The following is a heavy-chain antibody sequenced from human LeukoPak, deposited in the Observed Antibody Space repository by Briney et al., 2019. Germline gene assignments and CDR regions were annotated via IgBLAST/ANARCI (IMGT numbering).Heavy chain of an antibody. CDR1: GGSISSYY. D-gene: IGHD2-2*01. CDR2: IYTSGST. CDR3: ARDLVVVPAAIGSFDY. V-gene: IGHV4-4*07. J-gene: IGHJ4*02. Sequence: SETLSLTCTVSGGSISSYYWSWIRQPAGKGLEWIGRIYTSGSTNYNPSLKSRVTMSVDTSKNQFSLKLSSVIAADTAVYYCARDLVVVPAAIGSFDYWGQGTLVTVSS.